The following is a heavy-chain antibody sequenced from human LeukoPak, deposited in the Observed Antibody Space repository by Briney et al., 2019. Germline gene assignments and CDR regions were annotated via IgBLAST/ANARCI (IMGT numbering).Heavy chain of an antibody. CDR2: FDPEDGET. Sequence: ASVKVSCKVSGYTLTELSMHWVRQAPGKGLEWMGGFDPEDGETIYAQKFQGRVTMTEDTSTDTAYMELSSLRSEDMAVYYCATCGSCYSPYYYYYYGMDVWGQGTTVTVSS. D-gene: IGHD2-15*01. CDR1: GYTLTELS. V-gene: IGHV1-24*01. J-gene: IGHJ6*02. CDR3: ATCGSCYSPYYYYYYGMDV.